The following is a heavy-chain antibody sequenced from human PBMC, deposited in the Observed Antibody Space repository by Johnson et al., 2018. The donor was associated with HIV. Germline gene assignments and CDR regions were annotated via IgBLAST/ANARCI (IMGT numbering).Heavy chain of an antibody. CDR1: GFNVSTNN. J-gene: IGHJ3*02. V-gene: IGHV3-53*01. D-gene: IGHD2-2*01. Sequence: EVQLVESGGGLIQPGGSLGLSCAASGFNVSTNNMNWVRQAPGKGLEWVSVTYSGGSTYYADSVKGRFTISRDNAKNSLYLQMNSLRAEDTAVYYCARERIGYSSSGDAFDIWGQGTMVTVSS. CDR3: ARERIGYSSSGDAFDI. CDR2: TYSGGST.